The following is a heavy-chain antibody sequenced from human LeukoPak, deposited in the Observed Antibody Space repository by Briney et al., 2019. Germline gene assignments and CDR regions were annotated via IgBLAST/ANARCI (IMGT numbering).Heavy chain of an antibody. Sequence: GGSLRLSCAASGFTFSSYAVSWVRQAPGKGLEWVSAISGSGGSTYYADSVKGRFTISRDNSKNTLYLQMNSLRAEDTAVYYCAKDLGRVQTYGMDVWGQGTTVTVSS. V-gene: IGHV3-23*01. CDR2: ISGSGGST. CDR1: GFTFSSYA. J-gene: IGHJ6*02. CDR3: AKDLGRVQTYGMDV.